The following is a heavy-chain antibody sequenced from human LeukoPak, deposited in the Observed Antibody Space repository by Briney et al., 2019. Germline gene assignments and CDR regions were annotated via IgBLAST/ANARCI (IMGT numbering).Heavy chain of an antibody. CDR1: GFTFSSYG. CDR2: IRYDGSNK. CDR3: AKDRGSYSPSCFDY. V-gene: IGHV3-30*02. Sequence: GSLRLSCAASGFTFSSYGMHWVRQAPGKGLEWVAFIRYDGSNKYYADSVKGRFTISRDNSKNTLYLQMNSLRAEDTAVYYCAKDRGSYSPSCFDYWGQGTLLTVSS. D-gene: IGHD1-26*01. J-gene: IGHJ4*02.